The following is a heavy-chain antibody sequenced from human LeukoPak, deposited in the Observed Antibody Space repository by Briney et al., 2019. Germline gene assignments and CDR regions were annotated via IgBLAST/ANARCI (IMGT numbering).Heavy chain of an antibody. CDR3: ARDHGSGSYCFDY. D-gene: IGHD3-10*01. CDR2: ISYDGSNK. Sequence: GGPLRLSCAASGFTFSSYAMHWVRQAPGKGLEWVAVISYDGSNKYYADSVKGRFTISRDNSKNTLYLQMNSLRAEDTAVYYCARDHGSGSYCFDYWGQGTLVTVSS. CDR1: GFTFSSYA. J-gene: IGHJ4*02. V-gene: IGHV3-30-3*01.